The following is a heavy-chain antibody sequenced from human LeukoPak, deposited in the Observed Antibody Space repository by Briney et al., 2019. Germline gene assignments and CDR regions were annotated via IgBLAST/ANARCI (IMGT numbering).Heavy chain of an antibody. CDR2: IYYSGST. D-gene: IGHD6-13*01. J-gene: IGHJ2*01. V-gene: IGHV4-31*03. CDR3: ARAAAGLWYFDL. Sequence: SETLSLTCTVSGGSISSGGYYWSWIRQHPGKGLEWIGYIYYSGSTYYNPSLKSRVTISVDTSKNQFSLKLGSVTAADTAVYYCARAAAGLWYFDLWGRGTLVTVSS. CDR1: GGSISSGGYY.